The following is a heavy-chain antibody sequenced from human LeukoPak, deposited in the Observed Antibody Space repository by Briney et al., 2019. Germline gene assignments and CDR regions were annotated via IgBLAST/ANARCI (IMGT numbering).Heavy chain of an antibody. CDR1: GASITTTNFW. V-gene: IGHV4-61*01. J-gene: IGHJ1*01. CDR3: ARYGLVEFRNAFQY. Sequence: SETLSLTCSVSGASITTTNFWWTWIRQSPGRGLEWIGYIHDRGSDKYNPALESRATLSVDTSKNQFSLRLNSVTAADTAVYYCARYGLVEFRNAFQYWGQGILVSVSS. D-gene: IGHD6-6*01. CDR2: IHDRGSD.